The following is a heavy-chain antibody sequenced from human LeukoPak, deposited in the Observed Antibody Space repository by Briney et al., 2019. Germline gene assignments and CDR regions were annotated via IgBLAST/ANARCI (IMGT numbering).Heavy chain of an antibody. D-gene: IGHD6-13*01. CDR1: GYSFTSYW. J-gene: IGHJ5*02. CDR2: IYPGDSDT. CDR3: ARLGQPVSPRFDP. Sequence: GESLQISCKGSGYSFTSYWIGWVRQMPGKGLEWMGIIYPGDSDTRYSPSFQGQVTISADKSISTAYLQWSSLKASDTAMYYCARLGQPVSPRFDPWGQGTLVTVSS. V-gene: IGHV5-51*01.